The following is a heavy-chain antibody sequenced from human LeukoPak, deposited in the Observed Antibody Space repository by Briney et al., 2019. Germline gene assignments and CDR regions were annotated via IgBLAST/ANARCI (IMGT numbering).Heavy chain of an antibody. V-gene: IGHV4-39*01. J-gene: IGHJ4*02. CDR3: ARLDGIAVAGYFDY. Sequence: SETLSLTCTVSGGSISSSTYYWGWLRQPPGKGLEWIGSFFYSGSTYYNPSLKSRLTMSVDTSNNQFSLKLMSVTAADTAVYYCARLDGIAVAGYFDYWGPGTLVTVSS. CDR1: GGSISSSTYY. D-gene: IGHD6-19*01. CDR2: FFYSGST.